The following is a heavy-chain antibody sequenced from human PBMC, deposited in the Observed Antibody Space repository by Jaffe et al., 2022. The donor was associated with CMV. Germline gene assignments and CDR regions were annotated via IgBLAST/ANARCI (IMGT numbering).Heavy chain of an antibody. Sequence: EVQLVESGGGLVKPGGSLRLSCAASGFTFSSYSMNWVRQAPGKGLEWVSSISSSSSYIYYADSVKGRFTISRDNAKNSLYLQMNSLRAEDTAVYYCARDGVQIMDIVATINPYYFDYWGQGTLVTVSS. CDR1: GFTFSSYS. CDR3: ARDGVQIMDIVATINPYYFDY. D-gene: IGHD5-12*01. J-gene: IGHJ4*02. V-gene: IGHV3-21*01. CDR2: ISSSSSYI.